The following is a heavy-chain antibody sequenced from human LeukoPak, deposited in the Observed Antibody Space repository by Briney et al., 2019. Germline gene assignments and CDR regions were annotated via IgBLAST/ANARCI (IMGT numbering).Heavy chain of an antibody. Sequence: SETLSLTCTVSGGSISSYYWSWIRQPPGKGLEWIGYIYYSGSTSYNPSLKSRVTISVDTSKNQFSLKLSSVTAADTAVYYCARLVVPATLDVWGKGTTVTISS. CDR1: GGSISSYY. V-gene: IGHV4-59*01. J-gene: IGHJ6*04. CDR2: IYYSGST. D-gene: IGHD2-2*01. CDR3: ARLVVPATLDV.